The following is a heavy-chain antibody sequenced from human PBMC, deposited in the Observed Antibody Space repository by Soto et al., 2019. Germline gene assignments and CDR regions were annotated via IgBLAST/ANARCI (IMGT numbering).Heavy chain of an antibody. CDR1: GDIVSSTSAA. J-gene: IGHJ4*02. CDR2: TYYRSKWYS. D-gene: IGHD6-19*01. CDR3: ARGSYYSGWV. V-gene: IGHV6-1*01. Sequence: PSETLSLTYAICGDIVSSTSAAWSWIRQSPSRGLEWLGRTYYRSKWYSDYAVSVKGRITINPDTSKNQFSLQLNSVTPEDTAVYYCARGSYYSGWVWGQGTLVTVSS.